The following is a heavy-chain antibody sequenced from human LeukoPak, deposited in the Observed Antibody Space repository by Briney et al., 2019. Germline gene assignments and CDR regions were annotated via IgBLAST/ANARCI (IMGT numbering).Heavy chain of an antibody. J-gene: IGHJ4*02. CDR1: GFTFSSYD. CDR3: ARDVGGYAFDY. Sequence: GGSLRLSCAASGFTFSSYDMSWVRQAPGKGLEWVSSISSSSAYTYYADSVKGRFTISRDNSKNTLYLQMNSLRVENTAIYYCARDVGGYAFDYWGQGTLVTVSS. CDR2: ISSSSAYT. V-gene: IGHV3-23*01. D-gene: IGHD5-12*01.